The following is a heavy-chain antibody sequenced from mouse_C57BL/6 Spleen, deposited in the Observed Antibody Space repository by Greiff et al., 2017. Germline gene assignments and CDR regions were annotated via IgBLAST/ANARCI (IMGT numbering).Heavy chain of an antibody. J-gene: IGHJ2*01. D-gene: IGHD1-1*01. CDR1: GYTFTSYW. Sequence: QVQLQQPGAELVRPGSSVKLSCKASGYTFTSYWMHWVKQRTIQGLEWIGNIDPSDSETHYNQKFKDKATLTVDKSSSTAYMQLSSLTSEDSAVXSCARTYYCSSLYYFDYWGQGTTLTVSS. V-gene: IGHV1-52*01. CDR3: ARTYYCSSLYYFDY. CDR2: IDPSDSET.